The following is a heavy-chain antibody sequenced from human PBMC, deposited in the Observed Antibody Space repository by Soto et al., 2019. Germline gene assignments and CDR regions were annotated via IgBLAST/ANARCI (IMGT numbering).Heavy chain of an antibody. V-gene: IGHV4-59*01. CDR1: GGSISSYY. Sequence: QVQLQESGQGLVKPSETLSLTCTVSGGSISSYYWSWIRQPPGKGLEWIGYIYYSGSTNYNPSLKSRVTISVDTSKNQFSLKLSSVTAADTAVYYCARWLRPYYFDYWGQGTLVTVSS. CDR2: IYYSGST. J-gene: IGHJ4*02. CDR3: ARWLRPYYFDY. D-gene: IGHD5-12*01.